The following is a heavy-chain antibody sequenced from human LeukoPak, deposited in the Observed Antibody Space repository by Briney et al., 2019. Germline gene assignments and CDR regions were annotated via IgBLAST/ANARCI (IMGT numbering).Heavy chain of an antibody. D-gene: IGHD3-22*01. CDR1: GFTFRNYW. CDR2: INQDGSEK. CDR3: ASDRDYYGSSGHLFDY. V-gene: IGHV3-7*01. J-gene: IGHJ4*02. Sequence: GGSLRLSCAASGFTFRNYWMSWVRQAPGKGLEWVANINQDGSEKYYVDSVKGRFTISRDNAKSSLYLQMNSLRVEDTAVYYCASDRDYYGSSGHLFDYWGQGTLVTVSS.